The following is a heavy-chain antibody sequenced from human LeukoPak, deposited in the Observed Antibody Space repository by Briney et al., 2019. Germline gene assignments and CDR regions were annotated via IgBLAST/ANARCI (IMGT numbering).Heavy chain of an antibody. J-gene: IGHJ4*02. CDR2: INPSGGST. Sequence: ASLKLSCKSSGYTSASYYMYWVLQAPGQGLEWMRIINPSGGSTSYAQKIQGRVTMTRDTSTSTVYMELSSLRSEDTAVYYCARDSGMVRGTVDYWGQGTLVTVSS. D-gene: IGHD3-10*01. CDR3: ARDSGMVRGTVDY. CDR1: GYTSASYY. V-gene: IGHV1-46*01.